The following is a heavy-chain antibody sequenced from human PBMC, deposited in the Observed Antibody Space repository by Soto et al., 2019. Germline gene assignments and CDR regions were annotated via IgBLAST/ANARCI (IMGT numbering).Heavy chain of an antibody. CDR1: GFTFSNSW. V-gene: IGHV3-74*01. J-gene: IGHJ4*02. CDR3: VKVLARGVGVPRFYFDS. D-gene: IGHD2-2*01. Sequence: DVQLVESGGGLVQPGGSLRLSCAASGFTFSNSWMHWVRQVSRKGLEWVSRINADGTSTSYADSVKSRFTISRDNAKNTLYLHVNSLRAEDTAVYYCVKVLARGVGVPRFYFDSWGQGALVTVSS. CDR2: INADGTST.